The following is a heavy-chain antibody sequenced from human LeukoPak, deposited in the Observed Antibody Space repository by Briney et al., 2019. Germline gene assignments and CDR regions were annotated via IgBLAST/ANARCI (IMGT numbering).Heavy chain of an antibody. CDR2: ITPIFGTA. V-gene: IGHV1-69*01. D-gene: IGHD6-25*01. Sequence: SVKVSCKASGGTFSSYAISWVRQAPGQGLEWMGGITPIFGTANYAQKFQDRVTITADESTSTAYMELSSLRSEDTAVYYCARDSYSSGLWYFDLWGRGTLVTVSS. CDR1: GGTFSSYA. J-gene: IGHJ2*01. CDR3: ARDSYSSGLWYFDL.